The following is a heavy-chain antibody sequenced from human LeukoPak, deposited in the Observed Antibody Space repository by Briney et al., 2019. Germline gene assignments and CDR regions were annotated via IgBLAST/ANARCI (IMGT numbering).Heavy chain of an antibody. D-gene: IGHD2-15*01. CDR1: GLTFSSYG. CDR2: ISYDGSNK. J-gene: IGHJ4*02. V-gene: IGHV3-30*18. Sequence: PGGSLRLSCAASGLTFSSYGMHWVRQAPGKGLEWVAVISYDGSNKHYADSVKGRFTISRDNSKNTLYLQMNSLGGEDTAVYYCAKDCSGGSCIDNWGQGTLVTVSS. CDR3: AKDCSGGSCIDN.